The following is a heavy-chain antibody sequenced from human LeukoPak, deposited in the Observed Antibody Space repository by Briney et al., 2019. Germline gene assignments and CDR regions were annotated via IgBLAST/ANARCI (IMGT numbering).Heavy chain of an antibody. J-gene: IGHJ4*02. Sequence: PGGPLRLSCAASGFTFSDYYMSWIRQAPGKGLEWVSYISSSGSTIYYADSVKGRFTISRDNAKNSLYLQMNSLRAEDTAVYYCAKARAIVVVPAAIDYWGQGTLVTVSS. D-gene: IGHD2-2*01. CDR3: AKARAIVVVPAAIDY. CDR2: ISSSGSTI. CDR1: GFTFSDYY. V-gene: IGHV3-11*01.